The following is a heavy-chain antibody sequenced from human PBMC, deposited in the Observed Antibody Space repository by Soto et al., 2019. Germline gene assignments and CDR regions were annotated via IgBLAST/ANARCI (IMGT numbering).Heavy chain of an antibody. CDR1: GFTFSDHY. CDR3: VRETTVTTRPRVYYYYMDV. J-gene: IGHJ6*03. V-gene: IGHV3-72*01. D-gene: IGHD4-17*01. CDR2: TRNKANSYTT. Sequence: GGSLRLSCAASGFTFSDHYMDWVRQAPGKGLEWVGRTRNKANSYTTEYAASVKGRFTISRDDSKNSLYLQMNSLKTEDTAVYYCVRETTVTTRPRVYYYYMDVWGKGTTVTVSS.